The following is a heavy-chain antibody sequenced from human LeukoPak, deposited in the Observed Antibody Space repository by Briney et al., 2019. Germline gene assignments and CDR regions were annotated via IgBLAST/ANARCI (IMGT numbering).Heavy chain of an antibody. V-gene: IGHV4-61*02. CDR2: IYTSGST. D-gene: IGHD6-6*01. Sequence: SQTLSLTCTVSGGSISSGTYYWSWIRQPAGKGLEWIGRIYTSGSTNYNPSLKSRVTISVDTSKNQFSPKLSSVTAADTAVYYCARDRPTLSDAFDIWGQGTMVTVSS. J-gene: IGHJ3*02. CDR1: GGSISSGTYY. CDR3: ARDRPTLSDAFDI.